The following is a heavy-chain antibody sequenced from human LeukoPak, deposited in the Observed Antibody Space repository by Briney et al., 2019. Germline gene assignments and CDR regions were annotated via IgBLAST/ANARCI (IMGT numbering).Heavy chain of an antibody. J-gene: IGHJ4*02. V-gene: IGHV3-11*01. D-gene: IGHD6-13*01. CDR1: RFTFSNYY. Sequence: NPGESLRLSCAASRFTFSNYYMSWIRQAPGKGLEWVSYISSSGSTIYYADSVKGRFTISRDNAKNSLYLQMNSLRAEDTAVYYCARGGYSSRVNAGFYWGQGTLVTVSS. CDR2: ISSSGSTI. CDR3: ARGGYSSRVNAGFY.